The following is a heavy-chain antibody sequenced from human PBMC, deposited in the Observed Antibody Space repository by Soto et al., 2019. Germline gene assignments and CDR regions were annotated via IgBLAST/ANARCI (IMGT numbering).Heavy chain of an antibody. Sequence: QVQLVQSGAEVKKPGASVKVSCKASGYTFTSYYMHWVRQAPGQGLEWMGIINPSGGSTRYAQNFQGRVTMTRDTSTSTVYMELSSLRSEDTAVYYCARVLIYDSSGYYFDYWGQGTLVTVSS. D-gene: IGHD3-22*01. CDR2: INPSGGST. V-gene: IGHV1-46*01. CDR1: GYTFTSYY. J-gene: IGHJ4*02. CDR3: ARVLIYDSSGYYFDY.